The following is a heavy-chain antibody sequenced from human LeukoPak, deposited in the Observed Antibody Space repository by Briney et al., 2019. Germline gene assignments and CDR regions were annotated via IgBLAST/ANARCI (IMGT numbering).Heavy chain of an antibody. Sequence: ASVKVSCKASGYTFTGYYMHWVRQAPGQGLEWMGWINPNSGGTNYAQKFQGRVTMTRDTSISTAYMELSRLRSDDTAVYYCARALRYFDWSFHRKYFDYWGQGTLVTVSS. V-gene: IGHV1-2*02. CDR3: ARALRYFDWSFHRKYFDY. CDR2: INPNSGGT. CDR1: GYTFTGYY. J-gene: IGHJ4*02. D-gene: IGHD3-9*01.